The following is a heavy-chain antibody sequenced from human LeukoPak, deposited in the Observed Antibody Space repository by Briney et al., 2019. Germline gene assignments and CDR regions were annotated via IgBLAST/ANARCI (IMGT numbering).Heavy chain of an antibody. CDR2: TSGSGGST. V-gene: IGHV3-23*01. CDR1: GFTFSSYA. Sequence: PGGSLRLSCAASGFTFSSYAMSWVRQAPGKGLEWVSGTSGSGGSTYFADSVKGRFTVSRDNSKNTLYLQMNSLRAEDTAVYYCAKGWLKTSLDGFDIWGQGTMATVSS. J-gene: IGHJ3*02. D-gene: IGHD3-10*01. CDR3: AKGWLKTSLDGFDI.